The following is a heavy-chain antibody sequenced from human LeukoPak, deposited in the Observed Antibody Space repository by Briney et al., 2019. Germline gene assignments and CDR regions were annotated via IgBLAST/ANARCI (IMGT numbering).Heavy chain of an antibody. CDR2: INQDGSVQ. J-gene: IGHJ4*02. CDR3: SRSLDY. V-gene: IGHV3-7*01. Sequence: GGSLRLSCAASGFPFSGYWMDWVRQAPGKGMEWVANINQDGSVQYYAASVRGRFTIYRDHAKNSLYLQMNILRAEDTAVYYCSRSLDYLGQGALVTVSS. CDR1: GFPFSGYW.